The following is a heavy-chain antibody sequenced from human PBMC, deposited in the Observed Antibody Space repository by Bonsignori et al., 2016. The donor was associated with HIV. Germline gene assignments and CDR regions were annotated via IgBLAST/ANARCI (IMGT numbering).Heavy chain of an antibody. J-gene: IGHJ3*02. V-gene: IGHV4-4*07. Sequence: SETLSLTCTVSGSSISFYYWSWFRQPAGKGLEWIGRIYTSGSTNYNPSLKSRVTMSVDTSKNQFSLKLSSVTAADTAVYYCARDFRYQLPVDAFDIWGQGTMVTVSS. CDR1: GSSISFYY. D-gene: IGHD2-2*01. CDR3: ARDFRYQLPVDAFDI. CDR2: IYTSGST.